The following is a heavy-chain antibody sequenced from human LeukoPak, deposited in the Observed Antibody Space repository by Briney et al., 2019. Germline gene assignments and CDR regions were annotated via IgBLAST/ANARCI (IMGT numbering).Heavy chain of an antibody. D-gene: IGHD3-22*01. CDR1: GYTFTSYD. J-gene: IGHJ4*02. CDR2: MNPNSGNT. CDR3: ARGPIVVDHFDY. V-gene: IGHV1-8*01. Sequence: ASVKVSCKASGYTFTSYDINWVRQATGQGLEWMGWMNPNSGNTGCAQKFQGRVTMTRNTSISTAYMELSSLRSEDTAVYYCARGPIVVDHFDYWGQGTLVTVSS.